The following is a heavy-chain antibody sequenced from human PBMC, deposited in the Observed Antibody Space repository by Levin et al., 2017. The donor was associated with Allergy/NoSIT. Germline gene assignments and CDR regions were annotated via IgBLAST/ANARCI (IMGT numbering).Heavy chain of an antibody. D-gene: IGHD6-19*01. CDR3: AKDRGSGWSPYYYYGMDV. V-gene: IGHV3-23*01. CDR1: GFTFSSYA. Sequence: PGGSLRLSCAASGFTFSSYAMSWVRQAPGKGLEWVSAISDSGGSTYYADSVKGRFTISRDNSKNTLYLQMNSLRAEDTAVYYCAKDRGSGWSPYYYYGMDVWGQGTTVTVSS. J-gene: IGHJ6*02. CDR2: ISDSGGST.